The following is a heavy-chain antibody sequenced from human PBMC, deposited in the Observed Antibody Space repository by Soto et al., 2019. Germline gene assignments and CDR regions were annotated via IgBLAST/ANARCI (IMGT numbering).Heavy chain of an antibody. Sequence: EVQVVESGGDLVQPGGSLTLSCVASGFTFSRYWMHWVRQAPGKGLVWVSRINEDGSTTTYADSVKGRFTISRDNAKNTVYRHTNSLRVGDTAVDYYARAIYGMDVWGKGTTVTVSS. J-gene: IGHJ6*04. V-gene: IGHV3-74*01. CDR3: ARAIYGMDV. CDR1: GFTFSRYW. CDR2: INEDGSTT.